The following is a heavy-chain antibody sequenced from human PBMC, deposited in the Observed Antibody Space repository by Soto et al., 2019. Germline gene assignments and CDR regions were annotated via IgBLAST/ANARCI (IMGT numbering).Heavy chain of an antibody. Sequence: ASVKVSRQASVYTFTRYGIPWVRQAPGQRLEWEGGINTNNGGTNHAQKVQGWVTMTRDTSISTAYMELSRVRSDDTAVYYCARVAAAAGDYYYVMEVLGPGTTVTVS. CDR3: ARVAAAAGDYYYVMEV. J-gene: IGHJ6*01. D-gene: IGHD6-13*01. CDR2: INTNNGGT. V-gene: IGHV1-2*04. CDR1: VYTFTRYG.